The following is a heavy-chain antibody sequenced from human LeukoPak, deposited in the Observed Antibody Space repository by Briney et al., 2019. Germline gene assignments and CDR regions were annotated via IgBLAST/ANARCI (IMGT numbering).Heavy chain of an antibody. J-gene: IGHJ4*02. CDR3: VKIKPGGASFDY. Sequence: PSETLSLTCTVSGVFISRFYGSWIRQSPERGLEWWGYLTPSGSTHYKPSIKSRVTISVDTSKNQFSLKLSSVIAADTALYYCVKIKPGGASFDYWGQGTLVSVSS. CDR1: GVFISRFY. V-gene: IGHV4-59*01. CDR2: LTPSGST. D-gene: IGHD1-26*01.